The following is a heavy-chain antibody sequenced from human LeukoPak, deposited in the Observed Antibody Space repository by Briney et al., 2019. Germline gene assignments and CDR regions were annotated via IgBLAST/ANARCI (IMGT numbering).Heavy chain of an antibody. J-gene: IGHJ3*02. CDR3: ASVDTASYDAFDI. D-gene: IGHD5-18*01. Sequence: GGSLRLSCAASGFTFSSYWMHWVRQAPGKGLVWVSRISSDGSSTTYADSVKGRFTISRDNAKNTLYLQMNSLRAEDTAVYYCASVDTASYDAFDIWGQGTMVTVSS. CDR1: GFTFSSYW. V-gene: IGHV3-74*01. CDR2: ISSDGSST.